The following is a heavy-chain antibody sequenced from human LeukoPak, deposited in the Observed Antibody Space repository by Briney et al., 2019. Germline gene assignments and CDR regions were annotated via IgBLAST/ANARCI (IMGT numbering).Heavy chain of an antibody. J-gene: IGHJ4*02. CDR1: GFTVSSNH. CDR2: IYSGGST. V-gene: IGHV3-53*01. CDR3: ARGPAAYN. Sequence: GGSLRLSCAASGFTVSSNHMSWVRQAPGKGLEWVSVIYSGGSTDYADSVKGRFTISRDNLKNTLYLQMNSLRAEDTAVYYCARGPAAYNWRQGTLVTFSS. D-gene: IGHD6-25*01.